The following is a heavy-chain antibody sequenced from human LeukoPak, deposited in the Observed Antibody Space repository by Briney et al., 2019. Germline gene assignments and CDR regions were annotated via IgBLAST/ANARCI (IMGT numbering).Heavy chain of an antibody. CDR2: INEDGNEK. CDR1: GFRFRNYL. V-gene: IGHV3-7*01. D-gene: IGHD1-26*01. Sequence: GGSLRLSCVASGFRFRNYLMAWIRHAPGGGLEWVANINEDGNEKYYLDSVRGRFIISRDNARNSLFLQMNSLRGEDTGVYYCVRELVVGPAEYFQSWGQGTLVAVSS. CDR3: VRELVVGPAEYFQS. J-gene: IGHJ1*01.